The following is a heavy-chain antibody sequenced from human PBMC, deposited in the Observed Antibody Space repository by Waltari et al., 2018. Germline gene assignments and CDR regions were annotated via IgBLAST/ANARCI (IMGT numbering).Heavy chain of an antibody. V-gene: IGHV4-4*07. CDR1: GGSISSYY. CDR2: IYTSGRT. Sequence: QVQLQESGPGLVKPSETLSLTCTVSGGSISSYYWSWIRQPAGKGLEWIGRIYTSGRTNYNPSLKSRVTMSVDTSKNQFSLKLSSVTAADTAVYYCARDRFHCSGGSCSGRDNWFDPWGQGTLVTVSS. J-gene: IGHJ5*02. D-gene: IGHD2-15*01. CDR3: ARDRFHCSGGSCSGRDNWFDP.